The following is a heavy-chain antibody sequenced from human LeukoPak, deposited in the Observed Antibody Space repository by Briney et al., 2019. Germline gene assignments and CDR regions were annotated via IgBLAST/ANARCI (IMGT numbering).Heavy chain of an antibody. CDR2: ISAYIGNT. D-gene: IGHD4-11*01. V-gene: IGHV1-18*01. CDR3: ARELKTPVSIYFFDY. J-gene: IGHJ4*02. CDR1: GYNLTNYG. Sequence: ASVKVSCKASGYNLTNYGINWVRQAPGQGLEWMGWISAYIGNTVHAQKFQGRLTMTTDTSTSTAYMELRSLGSDDTAVYYCARELKTPVSIYFFDYWGQGTLVTVSS.